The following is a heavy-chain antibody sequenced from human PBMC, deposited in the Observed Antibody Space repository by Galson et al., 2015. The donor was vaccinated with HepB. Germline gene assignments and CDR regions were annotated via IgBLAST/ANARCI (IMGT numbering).Heavy chain of an antibody. CDR2: ISSSSSHK. J-gene: IGHJ5*02. CDR3: AKDLYSSGWYNYFDP. Sequence: SLRLSCAASGFSFSSYNMNWVRQAPGKGLEWVSFISSSSSHKYYADSVKGRFTISRDNSNNTLYLQMNSLRAEDTAVYYCAKDLYSSGWYNYFDPWGQGTLVTVSS. D-gene: IGHD6-19*01. CDR1: GFSFSSYN. V-gene: IGHV3-21*01.